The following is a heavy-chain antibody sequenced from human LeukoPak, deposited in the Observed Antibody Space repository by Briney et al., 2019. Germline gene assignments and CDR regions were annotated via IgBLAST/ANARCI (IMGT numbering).Heavy chain of an antibody. V-gene: IGHV4-39*01. CDR1: SGSISSSSYY. J-gene: IGHJ4*02. CDR2: IYYSGST. Sequence: PSETLSLTCTVSSGSISSSSYYWGWIRQPPGKGLEWIGSIYYSGSTYYNPSLKSRVTISVDTSKNQFSLKLSSVTASDTAVYYCARSSRTGGFDYWGQGTLVTVSS. D-gene: IGHD7-27*01. CDR3: ARSSRTGGFDY.